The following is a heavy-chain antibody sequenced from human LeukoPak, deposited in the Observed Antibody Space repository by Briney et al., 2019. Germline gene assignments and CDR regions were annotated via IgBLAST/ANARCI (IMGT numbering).Heavy chain of an antibody. CDR1: GYTFTGYY. Sequence: ASVKVSCKASGYTFTGYYMNWVRQAPGQGLEWMGIINPSGGSTSYAQKFQGRVTMTEDTSTDTAYMELSSLRSEDTAVYYCATGRVGAMPDYWGQGTLVTVSS. J-gene: IGHJ4*02. V-gene: IGHV1-46*01. CDR2: INPSGGST. CDR3: ATGRVGAMPDY. D-gene: IGHD1-26*01.